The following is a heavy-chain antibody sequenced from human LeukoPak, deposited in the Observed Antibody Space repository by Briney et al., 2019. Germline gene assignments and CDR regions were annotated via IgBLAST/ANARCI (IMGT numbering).Heavy chain of an antibody. CDR2: IDSAGTI. J-gene: IGHJ4*02. D-gene: IGHD3-3*01. CDR3: AREDYDFWSGYRIKSLAY. CDR1: GFTFGDYA. V-gene: IGHV3-69-1*01. Sequence: PGRSLRLSCTASGFTFGDYAMNWVRQAPGKGLEWVSHIDSAGTINYADSVKDRFTISRDNAKNSLSLQMNSLRAEDTAVYYCAREDYDFWSGYRIKSLAYWGQGTLVTVSS.